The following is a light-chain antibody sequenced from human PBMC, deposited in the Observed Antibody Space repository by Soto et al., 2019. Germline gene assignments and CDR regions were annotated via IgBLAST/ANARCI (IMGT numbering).Light chain of an antibody. CDR1: QSISSY. Sequence: DIQMTHCPSSLSASVGDIVTITCRSSQSISSYLNWYQQKPGKAPKLLIYAASSLQSGVPSRFSGSGSGTDFTLTISSLQPEHFETYYCQQSYSTPLTFGGGTKVDIK. CDR3: QQSYSTPLT. J-gene: IGKJ4*01. CDR2: AAS. V-gene: IGKV1-39*01.